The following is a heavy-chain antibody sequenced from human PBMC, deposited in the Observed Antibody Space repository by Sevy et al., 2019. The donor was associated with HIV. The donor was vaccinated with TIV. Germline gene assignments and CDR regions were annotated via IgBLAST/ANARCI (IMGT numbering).Heavy chain of an antibody. CDR3: ARAGYSSSWYPKYFQH. D-gene: IGHD6-13*01. J-gene: IGHJ1*01. CDR2: INHSGST. Sequence: SETLSLTCAVYGGSFSGYYWSWIHQPPGKGLEWIGEINHSGSTNYNPSLKSRVTISVDTSKNQFSLKLSSVTAADTAVYYCARAGYSSSWYPKYFQHWGQGTLVTVSS. CDR1: GGSFSGYY. V-gene: IGHV4-34*01.